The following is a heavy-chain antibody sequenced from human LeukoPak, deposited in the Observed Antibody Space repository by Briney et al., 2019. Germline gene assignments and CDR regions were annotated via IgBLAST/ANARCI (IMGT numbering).Heavy chain of an antibody. D-gene: IGHD3-10*01. CDR3: ARVSGRILIWPQPFGDGLGV. J-gene: IGHJ6*02. V-gene: IGHV3-23*05. CDR2: IYTGGHRA. Sequence: PGGSLRLSCAASGFNFTRFVMTWVRQAPGRGLECVSAIYTGGHRAYYSDSVRGRFTISRDDSKNMLYLQINSLRAEDTAIYYCARVSGRILIWPQPFGDGLGVWGQGTTVTVSS. CDR1: GFNFTRFV.